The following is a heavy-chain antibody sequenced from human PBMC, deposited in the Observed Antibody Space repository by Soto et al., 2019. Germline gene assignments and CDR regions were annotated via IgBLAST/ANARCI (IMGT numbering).Heavy chain of an antibody. D-gene: IGHD3-16*01. CDR1: AASFSKYY. CDR2: VYFNGNT. CDR3: ASVTFGGVVLAH. J-gene: IGHJ4*02. V-gene: IGHV4-59*01. Sequence: LETLSLTCTVSAASFSKYYWTWIRQPPGKGLEWIGYVYFNGNTNYNPFLKRRVSISIDTSKNQISLTLNSVTAADTAVYYCASVTFGGVVLAHWGQGTLVTVSS.